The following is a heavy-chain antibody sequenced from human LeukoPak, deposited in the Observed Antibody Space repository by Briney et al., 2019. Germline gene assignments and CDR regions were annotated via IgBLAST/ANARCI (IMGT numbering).Heavy chain of an antibody. J-gene: IGHJ5*02. Sequence: AASVKVSCKASGGTFSSYAISWVRQAPGQGLEWMGGIIPIFGTANYAQKFQGRVTITADESTSTAYMELSSLRSEDTAVYYCARDAGYCSGGSCYSRLDPWGQGTLVTVSS. D-gene: IGHD2-15*01. CDR1: GGTFSSYA. CDR3: ARDAGYCSGGSCYSRLDP. V-gene: IGHV1-69*13. CDR2: IIPIFGTA.